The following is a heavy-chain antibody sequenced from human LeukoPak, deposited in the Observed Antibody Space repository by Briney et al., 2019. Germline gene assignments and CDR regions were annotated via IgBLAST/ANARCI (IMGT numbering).Heavy chain of an antibody. J-gene: IGHJ6*02. Sequence: PGGSLRLSCAASGFTFSSYGMHWVRQAPGKGLEWVAFIRYDGSNKYYADSVKGRFTISRDNSKNTLYLQMNSLRAEDTAVYYCAKVPTTATFYYYYYGMDVWGQGTTVTVSS. CDR3: AKVPTTATFYYYYYGMDV. CDR1: GFTFSSYG. CDR2: IRYDGSNK. D-gene: IGHD4-17*01. V-gene: IGHV3-30*02.